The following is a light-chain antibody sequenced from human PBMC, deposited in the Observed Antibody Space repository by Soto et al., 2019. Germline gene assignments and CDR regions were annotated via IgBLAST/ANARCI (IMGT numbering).Light chain of an antibody. CDR1: SSNIGGYNV. J-gene: IGLJ1*01. CDR2: EGI. Sequence: QSVLTQPASVSGSPGQSITISCSGTSSNIGGYNVVSWYQQHPGKAPKVIVYEGIKRPSGVSDRFSGSTSGSTASLTISGLQAEGDAEYYCCSYVGATTYVFGSGTKVTVL. CDR3: CSYVGATTYV. V-gene: IGLV2-23*01.